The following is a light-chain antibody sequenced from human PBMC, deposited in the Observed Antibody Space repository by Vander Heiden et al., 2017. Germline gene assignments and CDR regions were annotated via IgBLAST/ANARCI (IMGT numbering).Light chain of an antibody. CDR1: QSVLYSSNNKNY. V-gene: IGKV4-1*01. J-gene: IGKJ4*01. Sequence: DIVMTHSPDSLAVSLGERATINCKSSQSVLYSSNNKNYLAWYQQKPGQPPKLLIYWASTRESGVPDRFSGGGSGTDFTLTISSLQAEDVAVYYCQQYYSTPLTFGGGTKVEIK. CDR2: WAS. CDR3: QQYYSTPLT.